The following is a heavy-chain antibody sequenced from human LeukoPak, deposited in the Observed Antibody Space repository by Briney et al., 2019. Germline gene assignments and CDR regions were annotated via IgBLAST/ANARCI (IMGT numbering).Heavy chain of an antibody. J-gene: IGHJ6*03. V-gene: IGHV3-21*01. CDR1: GFTFTDYS. CDR3: ARDGSGFYYYYYMDV. CDR2: ISTVSTYT. Sequence: GGSLRLSCAASGFTFTDYSITWVRQAPGKGLEWLSSISTVSTYTFYSHSVKGRFTISRDNRKNTLYLQMSSLSAEDTAVYYCARDGSGFYYYYYMDVWGRGTAVTVSS. D-gene: IGHD6-25*01.